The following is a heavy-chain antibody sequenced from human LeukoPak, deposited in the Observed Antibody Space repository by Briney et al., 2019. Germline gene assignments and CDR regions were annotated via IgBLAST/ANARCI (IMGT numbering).Heavy chain of an antibody. CDR3: ARDSHNFDSSGYYPDVFDI. CDR1: GLTFSSYE. CDR2: ISSSGSSI. Sequence: GGSLRLSCAASGLTFSSYEMNWVRQAPGKGLEWVSYISSSGSSIYYADSVKGRFTISRDNAKKSLYLQMHSLRAEDTAVYYCARDSHNFDSSGYYPDVFDIWGQGTMVTVFS. J-gene: IGHJ3*02. D-gene: IGHD3-22*01. V-gene: IGHV3-48*03.